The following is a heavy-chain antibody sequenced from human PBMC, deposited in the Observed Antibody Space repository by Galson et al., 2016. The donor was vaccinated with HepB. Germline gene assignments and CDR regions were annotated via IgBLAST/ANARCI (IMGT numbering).Heavy chain of an antibody. J-gene: IGHJ4*02. CDR3: TRQEGFDFWTGYYDY. Sequence: SLRLSCAASGFSFSASGMHWVRQASGKGLEWVGRIRSKVNSYSTTYAVSVQGRFTISRDDSTNTMYLQMNSLKTEDTAVYFCTRQEGFDFWTGYYDYWGQG. D-gene: IGHD3/OR15-3a*01. CDR2: IRSKVNSYST. CDR1: GFSFSASG. V-gene: IGHV3-73*01.